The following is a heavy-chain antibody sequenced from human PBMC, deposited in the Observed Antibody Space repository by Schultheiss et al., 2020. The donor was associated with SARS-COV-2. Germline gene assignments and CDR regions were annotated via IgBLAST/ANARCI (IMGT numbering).Heavy chain of an antibody. CDR3: AGHYYDSSGYYDY. CDR1: GYSISSGYY. CDR2: IYYSGST. J-gene: IGHJ4*02. Sequence: SETLSLTCAVSGYSISSGYYWSWIRQPPGKGLEWIGYIYYSGSTNYNPSLKSRVTISVDTSKNQFSLKLSSVTAADTAVYYCAGHYYDSSGYYDYWGQGMLVTVSS. D-gene: IGHD3-22*01. V-gene: IGHV4-61*01.